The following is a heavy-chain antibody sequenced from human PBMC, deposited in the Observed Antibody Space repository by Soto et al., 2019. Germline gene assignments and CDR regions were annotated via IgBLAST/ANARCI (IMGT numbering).Heavy chain of an antibody. Sequence: SETLSLTCAVSGGSISSGGYSWSWIRQPPGKGLEWIGYIYESGSTYYNPSLKSRVTISVDTSKNQFSLKLNSMTAADTAVYYCSRHNYGSGSTYFDYWGQGTLVTVSS. J-gene: IGHJ4*02. CDR3: SRHNYGSGSTYFDY. CDR1: GGSISSGGYS. D-gene: IGHD3-10*01. V-gene: IGHV4-30-2*01. CDR2: IYESGST.